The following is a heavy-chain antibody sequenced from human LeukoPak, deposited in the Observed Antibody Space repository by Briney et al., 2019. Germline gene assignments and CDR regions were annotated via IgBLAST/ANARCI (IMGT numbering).Heavy chain of an antibody. J-gene: IGHJ4*02. V-gene: IGHV3-48*03. CDR2: ISSSGSTI. Sequence: GGSLRLSCAASGFTFSSYEMNWVRQAPGKGPEWVSYISSSGSTIYYADSVKGRFTISRDNAKNSLYLQMNSLRAEDTAVYYCARVDPYGDYGYWGQGTLVTVSS. CDR3: ARVDPYGDYGY. D-gene: IGHD4-17*01. CDR1: GFTFSSYE.